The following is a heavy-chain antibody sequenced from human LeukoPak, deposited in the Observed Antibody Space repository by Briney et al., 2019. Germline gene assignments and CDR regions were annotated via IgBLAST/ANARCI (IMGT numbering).Heavy chain of an antibody. CDR1: GLTFSNSA. CDR3: ARGGKCSDGKCYLIDY. D-gene: IGHD2-15*01. V-gene: IGHV3-30*04. J-gene: IGHJ4*02. Sequence: GGSLRLSCVASGLTFSNSAMHWVRQAPGKGLEGVAIMSFDGSHERYGDSVKGRFTLSRDNSKNTLYLQINSLRTEDTAVYYCARGGKCSDGKCYLIDYWGQGTLVTVSS. CDR2: MSFDGSHE.